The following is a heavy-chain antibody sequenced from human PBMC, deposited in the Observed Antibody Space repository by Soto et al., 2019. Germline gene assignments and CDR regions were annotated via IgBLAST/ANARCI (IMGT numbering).Heavy chain of an antibody. D-gene: IGHD2-21*02. CDR1: GGSISSGGYY. CDR2: IDYSGST. CDR3: ARSAHSTVTAFDY. J-gene: IGHJ4*02. V-gene: IGHV4-31*03. Sequence: QVQLQESGPGLVKPSQTLSLTCTVSGGSISSGGYYWSWIRQRPGKGLESIGYIDYSGSTYSNPSLKSRVTISADTSKNQSSRKLSSVTAADTAVYYCARSAHSTVTAFDYWGQGTLVTVSS.